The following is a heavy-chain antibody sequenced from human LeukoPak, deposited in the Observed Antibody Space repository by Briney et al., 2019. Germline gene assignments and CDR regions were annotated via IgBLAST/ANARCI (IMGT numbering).Heavy chain of an antibody. J-gene: IGHJ6*03. CDR2: IKQDGSEK. CDR3: ARGRIAVAGTYIPSNWGPQLYYMDV. Sequence: GGSLRLSYAASGFTFSTYWMTWVRQAPGKGLEWVANIKQDGSEKYYVDSVKGRFTISRDNAKNSLYLQMNSLRAEDTAVYYCARGRIAVAGTYIPSNWGPQLYYMDVWGKGTTVTVSS. V-gene: IGHV3-7*01. D-gene: IGHD6-19*01. CDR1: GFTFSTYW.